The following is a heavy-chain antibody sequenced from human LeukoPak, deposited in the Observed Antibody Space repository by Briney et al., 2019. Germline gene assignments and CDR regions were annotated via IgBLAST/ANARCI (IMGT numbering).Heavy chain of an antibody. CDR1: GFSFSSHG. V-gene: IGHV3-23*01. CDR2: IIGGAGGT. J-gene: IGHJ4*02. Sequence: GGSLRLSCAASGFSFSSHGMSWVRQAPGKGLEWVSGIIGGAGGTYYADSVKGRFTISRDNSKNTLYLQMNSLRAEDTAVYYCAKLREWELPDLFDYWGQGTLVTVSS. D-gene: IGHD1-26*01. CDR3: AKLREWELPDLFDY.